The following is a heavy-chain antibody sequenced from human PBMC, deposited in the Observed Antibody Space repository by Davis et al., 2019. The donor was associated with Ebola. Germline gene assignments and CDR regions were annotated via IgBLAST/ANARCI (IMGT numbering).Heavy chain of an antibody. CDR2: IRTYDGNT. Sequence: ASVQVSCKASGYTFINYGITWVRQAPGQGLEWLGWIRTYDGNTNYAQKLQDRVTMTTDTSTTTVFMELTNLRSDDTAVYWCARGEGAPDYWGQGTLVTVSS. CDR1: GYTFINYG. D-gene: IGHD1-26*01. J-gene: IGHJ4*02. CDR3: ARGEGAPDY. V-gene: IGHV1-18*04.